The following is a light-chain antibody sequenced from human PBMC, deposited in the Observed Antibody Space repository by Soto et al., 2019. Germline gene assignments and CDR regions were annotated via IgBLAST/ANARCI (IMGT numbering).Light chain of an antibody. CDR1: QGVSTF. Sequence: DIQMTQSPSSLSASIGERLIITCRTSQGVSTFLNWYRQKAGEAHRLLIYTASSLQSGVPSRFSGGGSGTEFTLTINSLQPEDFGTYFCQQSYSSPFTFGPGTRVDVK. J-gene: IGKJ3*01. CDR3: QQSYSSPFT. V-gene: IGKV1-39*01. CDR2: TAS.